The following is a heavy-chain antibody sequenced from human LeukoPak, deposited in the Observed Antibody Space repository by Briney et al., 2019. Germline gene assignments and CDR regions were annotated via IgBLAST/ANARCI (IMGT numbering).Heavy chain of an antibody. J-gene: IGHJ4*02. D-gene: IGHD3-22*01. CDR1: GFTFDDYA. CDR2: ISGDGGST. V-gene: IGHV3-43*02. Sequence: GGSLRLSCAASGFTFDDYAMHWVRQAPGKGLEWVSLISGDGGSTYYADSVKGRFTISRDNSKNSLYLQMNSLRTEDTALYYRAKDDYYDSSGYYYLSQGFHYWGQGTLVTVSS. CDR3: AKDDYYDSSGYYYLSQGFHY.